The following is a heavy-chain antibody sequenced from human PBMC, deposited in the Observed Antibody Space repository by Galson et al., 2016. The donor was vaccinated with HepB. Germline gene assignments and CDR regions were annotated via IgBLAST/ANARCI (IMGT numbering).Heavy chain of an antibody. CDR1: GFTFDDYA. D-gene: IGHD3-10*01. CDR2: ISWNSVYI. J-gene: IGHJ4*02. CDR3: ARGDYRGSGGISDY. V-gene: IGHV3-9*01. Sequence: SLRLSCAASGFTFDDYAMHWVRRPPGKGLEWVSVISWNSVYIGYAASVQGRFTISRDNAKNSLYSQMNSLRPEDTAFYYCARGDYRGSGGISDYWGQGTLVTVST.